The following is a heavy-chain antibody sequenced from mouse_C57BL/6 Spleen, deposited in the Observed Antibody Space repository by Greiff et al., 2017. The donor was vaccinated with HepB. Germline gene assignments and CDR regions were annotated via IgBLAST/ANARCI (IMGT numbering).Heavy chain of an antibody. CDR3: ASSYYGSSHYFDY. Sequence: VQVVESGPELVKPGASVKISCKASGYAFSSSWMNWVKQRPGKGLEWIGRIYPGDGDTNYNGKFKGKATLTADKSSSTAYMQLSSLTSEDSAVYFCASSYYGSSHYFDYWGQGTTLTVSS. CDR2: IYPGDGDT. D-gene: IGHD1-1*01. J-gene: IGHJ2*01. V-gene: IGHV1-82*01. CDR1: GYAFSSSW.